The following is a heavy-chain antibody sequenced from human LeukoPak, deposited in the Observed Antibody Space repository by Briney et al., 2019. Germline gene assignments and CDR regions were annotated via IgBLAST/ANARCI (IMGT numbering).Heavy chain of an antibody. CDR3: AQTPRGGYDFDYYYYMDV. V-gene: IGHV3-11*04. D-gene: IGHD5-12*01. CDR2: ISSSGSAI. Sequence: PGGSLRLSCAASGFTFSDYYMSWIRQAPGKGLEWVSYISSSGSAIYYADSVKGRFTISRDNAKNSLYLQMNSLRAEDTAVYYCAQTPRGGYDFDYYYYMDVWGKGTTVTISS. CDR1: GFTFSDYY. J-gene: IGHJ6*03.